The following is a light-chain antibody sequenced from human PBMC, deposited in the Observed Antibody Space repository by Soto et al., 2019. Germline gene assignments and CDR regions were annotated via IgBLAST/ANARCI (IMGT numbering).Light chain of an antibody. CDR1: QSLVHSDGIAY. V-gene: IGKV2-30*02. Sequence: DVVMTPSPLSLPVTLGQPASTSCSSSQSLVHSDGIAYFSWFQQRPGRSPRRLIYKVSNRDSGVPARFSGSGSGTDFALKISRVEAEDVGVYYCMQGTHWPITFGQGTRLEI. CDR2: KVS. CDR3: MQGTHWPIT. J-gene: IGKJ5*01.